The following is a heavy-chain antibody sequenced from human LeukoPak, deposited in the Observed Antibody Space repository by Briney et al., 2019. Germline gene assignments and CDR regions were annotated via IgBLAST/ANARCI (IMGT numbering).Heavy chain of an antibody. V-gene: IGHV3-23*01. D-gene: IGHD3-3*01. Sequence: GGSLRLSCVGSGFTYSNYWMHWVRQAPGKGLEWVSAISGSGGSTYYADSVKGRFTISRDNSKNTLYLQMNSLRAEDTAVYYCAKTGDDFWSGYLAQFDYWGQGTLVTVSS. CDR3: AKTGDDFWSGYLAQFDY. CDR1: GFTYSNYW. J-gene: IGHJ4*02. CDR2: ISGSGGST.